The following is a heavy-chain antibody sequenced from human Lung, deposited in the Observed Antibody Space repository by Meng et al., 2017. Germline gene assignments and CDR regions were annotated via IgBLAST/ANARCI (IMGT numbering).Heavy chain of an antibody. Sequence: QVQLQESGPRLVRPSQTLSLPCPVSGASISSSVLWIWIRQPPGKDLEWIGYISYSGATHYNPSLKSRLTISVDTAKNQFSLSLSSVTAADTAVYYCARVVGDCASCYKGWFDPWGQGTLVTVSS. CDR1: GASISSSVL. V-gene: IGHV4-30-4*01. D-gene: IGHD2-2*02. J-gene: IGHJ5*02. CDR2: ISYSGAT. CDR3: ARVVGDCASCYKGWFDP.